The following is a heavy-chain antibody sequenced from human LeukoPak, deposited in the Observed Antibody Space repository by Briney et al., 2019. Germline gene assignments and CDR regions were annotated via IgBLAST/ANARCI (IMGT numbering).Heavy chain of an antibody. V-gene: IGHV3-21*01. Sequence: GGSLRLSCAASGFTFGDYSMNWVRQAPGKGLEWVSSISSSSSYIYYADSVKGRFTISRDNAKNSLYLQMNSLRAEDTAVYYCAVDIVVVPAANPIDYWGQGTLVTVSS. CDR1: GFTFGDYS. CDR3: AVDIVVVPAANPIDY. J-gene: IGHJ4*02. CDR2: ISSSSSYI. D-gene: IGHD2-2*01.